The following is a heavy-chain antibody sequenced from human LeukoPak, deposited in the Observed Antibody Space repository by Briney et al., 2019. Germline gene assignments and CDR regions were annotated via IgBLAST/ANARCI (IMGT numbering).Heavy chain of an antibody. V-gene: IGHV3-7*01. J-gene: IGHJ6*02. Sequence: GGSLRLSCAASGFTFSRYWMNWVRQAPGKGLEWVANVKQDGSEKYYVDSVKGRFTISRDNAKNSLYLQMNSLRAEDTAVYYCARGVKVRGVNYYGMDVWGQGTTVTVSS. CDR1: GFTFSRYW. D-gene: IGHD3-10*01. CDR2: VKQDGSEK. CDR3: ARGVKVRGVNYYGMDV.